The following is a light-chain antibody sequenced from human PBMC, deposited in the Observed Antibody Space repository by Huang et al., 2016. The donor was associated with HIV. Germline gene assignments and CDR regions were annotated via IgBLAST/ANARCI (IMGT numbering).Light chain of an antibody. V-gene: IGKV1-9*01. J-gene: IGKJ4*01. CDR3: QQLNNYPLT. CDR1: QGINSY. Sequence: IQLTQSPSSLSASVGDRVTITCRASQGINSYLAWYQQRPGEAPKLLIYTASALQSGVPSRFSGSGSGTDFTLTITSLQPEDFATYYCQQLNNYPLTFGGGTKVEIK. CDR2: TAS.